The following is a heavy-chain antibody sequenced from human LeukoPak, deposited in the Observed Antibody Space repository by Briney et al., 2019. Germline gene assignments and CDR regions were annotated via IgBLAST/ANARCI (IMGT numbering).Heavy chain of an antibody. Sequence: SVKVSCKASGGTFSSYAISWVRQAPGQGLEWMGRIIPIFGTANYAQKFQGRVTITTDESTSTAYMEPSSLRSEDTAVYYCGLGPQAFDIWGQGTMVTVSS. CDR1: GGTFSSYA. V-gene: IGHV1-69*05. D-gene: IGHD7-27*01. CDR2: IIPIFGTA. CDR3: GLGPQAFDI. J-gene: IGHJ3*02.